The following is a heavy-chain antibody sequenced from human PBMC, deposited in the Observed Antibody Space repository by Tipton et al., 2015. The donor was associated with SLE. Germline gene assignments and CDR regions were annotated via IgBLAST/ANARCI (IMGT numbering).Heavy chain of an antibody. CDR2: VFSSGTT. Sequence: TLSLTCTVSGGSISSYYWSWIRQHPGKGLEWIGYVFSSGTTYYNPSLQGRLSMSLDTSKNQLSLQSSSVTSAETAVYYCARYFYDSSGVCLFDLWGQGTLVTVAS. CDR1: GGSISSYY. D-gene: IGHD3-22*01. J-gene: IGHJ4*02. V-gene: IGHV4-31*03. CDR3: ARYFYDSSGVCLFDL.